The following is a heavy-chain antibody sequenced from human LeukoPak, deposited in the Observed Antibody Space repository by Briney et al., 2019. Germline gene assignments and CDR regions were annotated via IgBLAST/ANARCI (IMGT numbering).Heavy chain of an antibody. CDR2: ISYDGSNK. CDR3: ARERMTTVSPTSYLPFYYFDY. CDR1: GFTFSSYS. D-gene: IGHD4-11*01. J-gene: IGHJ4*02. V-gene: IGHV3-30*03. Sequence: GGSLRLSCAASGFTFSSYSMNWVRQAPGKGLEWVAVISYDGSNKYYADSVKGRFTISRDNSKNTLYLQMNSLRAEDTAVYYCARERMTTVSPTSYLPFYYFDYWGQGTLVTVSS.